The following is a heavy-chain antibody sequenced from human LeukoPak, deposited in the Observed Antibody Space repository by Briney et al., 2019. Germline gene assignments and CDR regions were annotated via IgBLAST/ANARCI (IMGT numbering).Heavy chain of an antibody. CDR1: GSSISSFY. D-gene: IGHD6-19*01. CDR2: VYDSGST. J-gene: IGHJ4*02. Sequence: SETLSLTCTVSGSSISSFYWSWIRQPPGKGLEWIGYVYDSGSTNYSPSLKSRVSISLDTSKNQFSLKLSSVTAADTAIYYCARGRHPNSALASGWYFDYWGQGTLVTVAS. CDR3: ARGRHPNSALASGWYFDY. V-gene: IGHV4-59*01.